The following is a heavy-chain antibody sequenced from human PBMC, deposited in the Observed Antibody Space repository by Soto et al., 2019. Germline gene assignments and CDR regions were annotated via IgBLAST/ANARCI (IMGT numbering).Heavy chain of an antibody. J-gene: IGHJ6*02. CDR1: GFTFSSYS. CDR2: ISSSSSTN. V-gene: IGHV3-48*02. Sequence: GGSLRLSCAASGFTFSSYSMNWVRQAPGKGLEWVSYISSSSSTNYYADSVKGRFTISRDNARNSLLLQMNSLRDEDTAVYYCARARDFSSGQKYLLDVWGHGTTVTVSS. CDR3: ARARDFSSGQKYLLDV. D-gene: IGHD3-3*01.